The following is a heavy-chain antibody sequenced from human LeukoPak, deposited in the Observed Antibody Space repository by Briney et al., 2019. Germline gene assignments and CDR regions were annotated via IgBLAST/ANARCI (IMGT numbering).Heavy chain of an antibody. CDR3: ARDKDYDSSGPPYFDY. D-gene: IGHD3-22*01. CDR2: IYHSGST. J-gene: IGHJ4*02. Sequence: SQTLSLTCTVSGGSISSGGYYWSWIRQPPGKGLEWIGYIYHSGSTYYNPSLKSRVTISVDRSKNQFSLKLSSVTAADTAVYYCARDKDYDSSGPPYFDYWGQGTLVTVSS. CDR1: GGSISSGGYY. V-gene: IGHV4-30-2*01.